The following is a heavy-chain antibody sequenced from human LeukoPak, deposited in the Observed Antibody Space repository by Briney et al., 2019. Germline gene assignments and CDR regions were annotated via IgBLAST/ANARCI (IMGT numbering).Heavy chain of an antibody. D-gene: IGHD2-15*01. CDR1: GFTVSSNY. J-gene: IGHJ6*02. Sequence: GGSLRLSCAASGFTVSSNYMSWVRQAPGKGLEWVSAISGSGGSTYYADSVKGRFTISRDNSKNTLYLQMNSLRAEDTAVYYCATNIVVVVAARVGMDVWGQGTTVTVSS. CDR3: ATNIVVVVAARVGMDV. V-gene: IGHV3-23*01. CDR2: ISGSGGST.